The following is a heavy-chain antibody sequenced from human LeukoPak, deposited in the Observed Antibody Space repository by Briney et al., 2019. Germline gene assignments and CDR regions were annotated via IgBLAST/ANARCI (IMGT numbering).Heavy chain of an antibody. J-gene: IGHJ5*02. CDR1: GGSISSSSSY. D-gene: IGHD3-10*01. Sequence: PSETLSLTCTVSGGSISSSSSYWGWMRQPPGKGLEWIGSINYSGSTYYNPSLKSRLTISVDTSKNQFSLKLTSVTAADTAVYYCARLYGSGSYELNWLDPWGQGTLVTVSS. V-gene: IGHV4-39*01. CDR3: ARLYGSGSYELNWLDP. CDR2: INYSGST.